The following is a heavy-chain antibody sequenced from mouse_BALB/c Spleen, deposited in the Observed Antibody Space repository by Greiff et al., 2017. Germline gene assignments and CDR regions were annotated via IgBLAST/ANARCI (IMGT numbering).Heavy chain of an antibody. V-gene: IGHV1-4*01. CDR2: INPSSGYT. CDR1: GYTFTSYT. CDR3: ASSTMINWFAY. D-gene: IGHD2-4*01. J-gene: IGHJ3*01. Sequence: QVQLQQSGAKLARPGASVKMSCKASGYTFTSYTMHWVKQRPGQGLEWIGYINPSSGYTNYNQKFKDKATLTADKSSSTAYMQLSSLTSEDSAVYYCASSTMINWFAYWGQGTLVTVSA.